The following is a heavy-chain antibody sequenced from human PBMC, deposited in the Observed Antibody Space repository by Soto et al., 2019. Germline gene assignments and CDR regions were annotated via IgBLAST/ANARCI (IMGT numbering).Heavy chain of an antibody. CDR3: ATFIQAPNGIDF. D-gene: IGHD2-8*01. CDR2: INPKTGDT. CDR1: GYTFTAYY. V-gene: IGHV1-2*06. J-gene: IGHJ4*02. Sequence: QEHLVQSGAEVKKPGASVKVSCKASGYTFTAYYLYWVRQAPGLGLEWVGRINPKTGDTNYAQKFQGRVTMTRDTSISTAYLELSNLRSDDTAFYYCATFIQAPNGIDFWGQGTLVTVSS.